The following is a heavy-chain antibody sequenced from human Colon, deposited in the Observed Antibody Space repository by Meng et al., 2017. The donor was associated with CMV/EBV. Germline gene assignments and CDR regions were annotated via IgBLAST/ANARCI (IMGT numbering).Heavy chain of an antibody. D-gene: IGHD3-3*01. V-gene: IGHV1-8*01. CDR3: ARSGGITIFGVVIPVNWFDP. CDR1: GYTFTSYD. CDR2: MNPNSGNT. J-gene: IGHJ5*02. Sequence: ASVKVSCKASGYTFTSYDINWVRQATGQGLEWMGWMNPNSGNTGYAQKFQGRVTMTRNTSISTAYMELSSLRSEDTAVYYCARSGGITIFGVVIPVNWFDPWGQGTLVTVSS.